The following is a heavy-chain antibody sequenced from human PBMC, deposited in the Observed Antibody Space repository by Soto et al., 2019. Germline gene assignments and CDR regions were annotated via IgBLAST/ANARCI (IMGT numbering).Heavy chain of an antibody. D-gene: IGHD3-22*01. CDR2: ISYDGSNK. CDR1: GFTFSSYG. V-gene: IGHV3-30*18. J-gene: IGHJ3*02. Sequence: GGSLRLSCAASGFTFSSYGMHWVRQAPGKGLEWVAVISYDGSNKYYADSVKGRFTISRDNSKNTLYLQMNSLRAEDTAVYYCAKDWGFYYDRSGYRFSAFDISGQGT. CDR3: AKDWGFYYDRSGYRFSAFDI.